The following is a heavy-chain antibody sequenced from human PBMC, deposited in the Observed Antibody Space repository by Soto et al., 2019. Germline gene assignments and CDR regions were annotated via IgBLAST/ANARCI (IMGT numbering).Heavy chain of an antibody. D-gene: IGHD3-10*01. J-gene: IGHJ5*02. Sequence: PSETLSLTCTVSGGSISSGGYYWSWIRQHPGKGLEWIGYIYYSGSTYYNPSLKSRVTISVDTSKNQFSLKLSSVTAADTAVYYCARGRKSYGSGSRKWFDPWDQGTLVTVSS. V-gene: IGHV4-31*03. CDR3: ARGRKSYGSGSRKWFDP. CDR1: GGSISSGGYY. CDR2: IYYSGST.